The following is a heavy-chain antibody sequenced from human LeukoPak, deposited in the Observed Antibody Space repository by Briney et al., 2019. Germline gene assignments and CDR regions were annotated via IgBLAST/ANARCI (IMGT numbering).Heavy chain of an antibody. V-gene: IGHV4-59*01. CDR3: ARATGYGDYDY. D-gene: IGHD4-17*01. Sequence: PSETLSLTCTVSGGSISSYYWSWIRQPPGKGLEWIGYIYYSGSTNYNPSLKSRVTISVDTSKNQFSLKLSSVTAADTAVYYCARATGYGDYDYWGQGTLVTVFS. J-gene: IGHJ4*02. CDR2: IYYSGST. CDR1: GGSISSYY.